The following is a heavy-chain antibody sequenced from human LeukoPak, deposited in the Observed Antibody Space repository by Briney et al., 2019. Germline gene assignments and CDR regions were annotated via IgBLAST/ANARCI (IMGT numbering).Heavy chain of an antibody. CDR2: VYYTGSS. CDR1: GVSISDYY. V-gene: IGHV4-59*07. Sequence: PSDTLSLTCTVSGVSISDYYWSWIRQTPGKGLEQIGYVYYTGSSNYNPSLESRVTISADTSKTQFSQHLSSVTAADAAVYYCARARRGSSGWYDYWGQGTLVTVSS. J-gene: IGHJ4*02. CDR3: ARARRGSSGWYDY. D-gene: IGHD6-19*01.